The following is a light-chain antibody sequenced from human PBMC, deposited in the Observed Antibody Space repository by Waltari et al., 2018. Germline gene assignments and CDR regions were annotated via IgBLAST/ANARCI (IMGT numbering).Light chain of an antibody. CDR3: QQRSNWPLT. CDR1: QNLSSY. V-gene: IGKV3-11*01. J-gene: IGKJ4*01. CDR2: DAS. Sequence: EIVLTQSPATLSLSPGERATLSCRASQNLSSYFAWYQQNPGQPPRLLIYDASNRAAGIPARFSGTGSGTDFTLTISSLEPEDFVVYYCQQRSNWPLTFGGGTKVEI.